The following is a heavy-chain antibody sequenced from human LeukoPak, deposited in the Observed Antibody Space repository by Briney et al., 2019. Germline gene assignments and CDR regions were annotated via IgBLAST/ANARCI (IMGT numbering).Heavy chain of an antibody. D-gene: IGHD3-22*01. Sequence: GGSLILSCAASGFTFSTYWMHWARQAPGKGLVWVSRINTDGSSTTYADSVKGRFTISRDNAKNTLYLQMNSLRAEDTAVYYCARYYYSVPFDYWGPGTLVTVSS. J-gene: IGHJ4*02. CDR1: GFTFSTYW. CDR3: ARYYYSVPFDY. CDR2: INTDGSST. V-gene: IGHV3-74*01.